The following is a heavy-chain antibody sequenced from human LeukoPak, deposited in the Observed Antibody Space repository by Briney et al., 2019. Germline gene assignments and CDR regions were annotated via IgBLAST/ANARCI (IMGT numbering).Heavy chain of an antibody. CDR1: GGTFSSYA. CDR3: AGRNSSSWYGAVYYYYYMDV. V-gene: IGHV1-69*13. CDR2: IIPIFGTA. Sequence: SVKVSCKASGGTFSSYAISWVRQAPGQGLEWMGVIIPIFGTANYAQKFQGRVTITADESTSTAYMELSSLRSEDTTVYYCAGRNSSSWYGAVYYYYYMDVWGKGTTVTVSS. D-gene: IGHD6-13*01. J-gene: IGHJ6*03.